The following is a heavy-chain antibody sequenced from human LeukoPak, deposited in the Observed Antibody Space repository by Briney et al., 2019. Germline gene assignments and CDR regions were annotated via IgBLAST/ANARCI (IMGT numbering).Heavy chain of an antibody. CDR2: IYPGDSDT. D-gene: IGHD4-17*01. J-gene: IGHJ3*02. V-gene: IGHV5-51*01. CDR3: ARPMTTVTIDAFDI. CDR1: GYSFTSCW. Sequence: GESLKISCKGSGYSFTSCWIGWVRQMPGKGLEWMGIIYPGDSDTRYSPSFQGQVTTSADKSISTAYLQWSSLKASDTAMYYCARPMTTVTIDAFDIWGQGTMVTVSS.